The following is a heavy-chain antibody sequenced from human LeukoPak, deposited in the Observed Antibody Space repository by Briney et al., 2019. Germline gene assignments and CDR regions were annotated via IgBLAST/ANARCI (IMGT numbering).Heavy chain of an antibody. CDR1: GFTFYDYA. V-gene: IGHV3-43*02. CDR2: ISGDGVSP. D-gene: IGHD3-9*01. J-gene: IGHJ6*02. Sequence: GGSLRLSCADSGFTFYDYAMHWVRQGLEEGLEWVCLISGDGVSPYYAVSIKGQFTISTDTTKPSLYLKMNSLRTEDTALQYSAKEYYDLLTGPDRYYSYGMDVWGQGTTVTVSS. CDR3: AKEYYDLLTGPDRYYSYGMDV.